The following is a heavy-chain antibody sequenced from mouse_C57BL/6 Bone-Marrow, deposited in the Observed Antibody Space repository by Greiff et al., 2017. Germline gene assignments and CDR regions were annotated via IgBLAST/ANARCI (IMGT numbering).Heavy chain of an antibody. CDR2: IDPSDSYT. V-gene: IGHV1-69*01. CDR1: GYTFTSSW. CDR3: ARVDY. J-gene: IGHJ4*01. Sequence: VQLQQPGAELVMPGASVKLSCKASGYTFTSSWMHWVKQRPGQGLEWIGEIDPSDSYTNYNQKFKGKSTLTVDKSSSTAYMQLSSLTSEDSAVYYCARVDYWGQGTSVTVSS.